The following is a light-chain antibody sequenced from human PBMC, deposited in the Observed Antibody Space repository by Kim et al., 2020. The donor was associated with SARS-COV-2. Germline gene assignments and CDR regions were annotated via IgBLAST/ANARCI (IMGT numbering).Light chain of an antibody. CDR2: QTS. CDR1: QGVRPW. V-gene: IGKV1-5*03. CDR3: QQYNMYPWT. J-gene: IGKJ1*01. Sequence: DIQVTQSPSTLSASVGDRVTITCRPSQGVRPWLAWYQQKPGKAPKLLISQTSTLASGVPSRFSGSGSGTEFTLTISSLQPDDSATYYCQQYNMYPWTFGQGTKVEIK.